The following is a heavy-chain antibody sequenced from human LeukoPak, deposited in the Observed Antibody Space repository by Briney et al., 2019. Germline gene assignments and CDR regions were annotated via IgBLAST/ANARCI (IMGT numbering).Heavy chain of an antibody. V-gene: IGHV1-46*01. CDR1: GYTFTSYY. Sequence: ASVKVSCKASGYTFTSYYMHWVRQAPGQGLEWMGIINPSGGSTSYAQKFQGRVTMTRDTSTSTVYMELSSLRSDDTAVYYCAREFDILTGYYRSIQFDPWGQGTLVTVSS. CDR3: AREFDILTGYYRSIQFDP. J-gene: IGHJ5*02. CDR2: INPSGGST. D-gene: IGHD3-9*01.